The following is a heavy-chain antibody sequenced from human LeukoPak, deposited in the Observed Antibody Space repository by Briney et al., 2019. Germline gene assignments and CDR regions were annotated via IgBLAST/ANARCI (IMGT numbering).Heavy chain of an antibody. CDR2: ISSNGAAI. Sequence: PGRSLRLSCAAPGFTFSNYEMNWIRQAPGKGLEWISYISSNGAAIHYADSVRGRFTISRVNARESVYLQMDSLRVEDTGVYYCARESPDWFDLWGQGTLVTVSS. CDR3: ARESPDWFDL. V-gene: IGHV3-48*03. CDR1: GFTFSNYE. J-gene: IGHJ5*02.